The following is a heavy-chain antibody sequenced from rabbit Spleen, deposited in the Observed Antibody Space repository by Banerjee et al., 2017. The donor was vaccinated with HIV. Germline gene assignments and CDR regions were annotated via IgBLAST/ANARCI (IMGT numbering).Heavy chain of an antibody. D-gene: IGHD6-1*01. V-gene: IGHV1S40*01. CDR3: ARGMNGYVLTRLDL. J-gene: IGHJ3*01. CDR2: INTNIGNT. Sequence: QSLEESGGDLVKPEGSLTLSCKASGFSFSDRDVMCWVRQAPGKGLEWIACINTNIGNTWYASWAKGRFTGSKTSSTTVTLQMTSLTAADTATYFCARGMNGYVLTRLDLWGPGTLVTFS. CDR1: GFSFSDRDV.